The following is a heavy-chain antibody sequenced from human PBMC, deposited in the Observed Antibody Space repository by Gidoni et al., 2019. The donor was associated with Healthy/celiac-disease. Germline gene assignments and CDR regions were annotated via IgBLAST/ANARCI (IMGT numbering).Heavy chain of an antibody. J-gene: IGHJ4*02. D-gene: IGHD6-13*01. V-gene: IGHV3-9*01. Sequence: EVQLVESGGGLVQPGRSLRLSCAASGFTFDDYAMHWVRQAPGKGLEWVSGISWNSGSIGYADSVKGRFTISRDNAKNSLYLQMNSLRAEDTALYYCVVNGYSSSWYTGWGQGTLVTVSS. CDR1: GFTFDDYA. CDR2: ISWNSGSI. CDR3: VVNGYSSSWYTG.